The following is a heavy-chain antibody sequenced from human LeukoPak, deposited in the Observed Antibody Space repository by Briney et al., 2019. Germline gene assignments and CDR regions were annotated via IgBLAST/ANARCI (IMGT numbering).Heavy chain of an antibody. V-gene: IGHV3-30*01. Sequence: GGSLRLSCAASGFTFSSYAMSWVRQAPGKGLEWVAVISYDGSNKYYADSVKGRFTISRDNSKNTLYLQMNSLRAEDTAVYYCARGSGPHAGTFLDYWGQGTLVTVSS. D-gene: IGHD2/OR15-2a*01. J-gene: IGHJ4*02. CDR1: GFTFSSYA. CDR2: ISYDGSNK. CDR3: ARGSGPHAGTFLDY.